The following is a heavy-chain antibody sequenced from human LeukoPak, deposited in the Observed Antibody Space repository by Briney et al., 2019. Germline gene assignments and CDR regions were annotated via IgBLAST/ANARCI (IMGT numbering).Heavy chain of an antibody. Sequence: GGSLRLSCAASGFTLSSNYMSWVRQAPGKGLEWVSVIYSGGSTYYADSVKGGLTISRHNSKNTLYLQMNSLRAGDTAVYYCARVRPGYGMDVWRRETTDTVSS. CDR3: ARVRPGYGMDV. J-gene: IGHJ6*02. CDR1: GFTLSSNY. CDR2: IYSGGST. V-gene: IGHV3-53*04.